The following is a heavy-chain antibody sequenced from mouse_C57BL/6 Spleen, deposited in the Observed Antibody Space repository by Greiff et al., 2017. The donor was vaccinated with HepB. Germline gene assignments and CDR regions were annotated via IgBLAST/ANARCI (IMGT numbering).Heavy chain of an antibody. J-gene: IGHJ2*01. CDR1: GYTFTSYT. V-gene: IGHV1-4*01. CDR3: ARSWDVDLDY. Sequence: QVHVKQSGAELARPGASAKMSCKASGYTFTSYTMHWVKQRPGQGLEWIGYINPSSGYTKYNQKFKDKATLTADKSSSTAYMQLSSLTSEDSAVYYCARSWDVDLDYWGQGTTLTVSS. D-gene: IGHD4-1*01. CDR2: INPSSGYT.